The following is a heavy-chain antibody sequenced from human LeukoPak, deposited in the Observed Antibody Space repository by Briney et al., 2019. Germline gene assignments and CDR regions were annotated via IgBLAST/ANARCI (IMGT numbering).Heavy chain of an antibody. CDR1: GGTFSSYA. CDR2: IIPILGIA. V-gene: IGHV1-69*04. CDR3: ARVRDEDIVVVPAAIPGWFDP. Sequence: SVKVSCKASGGTFSSYAISWVRQAPGQGLEWMGRIIPILGIANYAQKFQGRVTITADKSTSTAYMELSSLRSEDTAVYYCARVRDEDIVVVPAAIPGWFDPWGQGTLVTVSS. D-gene: IGHD2-2*02. J-gene: IGHJ5*02.